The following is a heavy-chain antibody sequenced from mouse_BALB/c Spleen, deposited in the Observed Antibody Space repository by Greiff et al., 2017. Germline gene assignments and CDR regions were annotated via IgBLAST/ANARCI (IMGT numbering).Heavy chain of an antibody. V-gene: IGHV1-20*02. J-gene: IGHJ4*01. Sequence: EVMLVESGPELVKPGASVKISCKASGYSFTGYFMNWVMQSHGKSLEWIGRINPYNGDTFYNQKFKGKATLTVDKSSSTAHMELRSLASEDSAVYYCAREWGRHYYAMDYWGQGTSVTVSS. CDR1: GYSFTGYF. CDR3: AREWGRHYYAMDY. D-gene: IGHD1-3*01. CDR2: INPYNGDT.